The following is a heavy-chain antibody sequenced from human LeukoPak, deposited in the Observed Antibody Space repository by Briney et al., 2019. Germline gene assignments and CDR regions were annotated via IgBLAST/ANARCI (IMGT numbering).Heavy chain of an antibody. J-gene: IGHJ4*02. D-gene: IGHD5/OR15-5a*01. V-gene: IGHV4-38-2*01. CDR2: IPPNGGT. CDR1: DNSISSGHF. Sequence: SETLSLTCGVSDNSISSGHFWGWLRPSPGKFLELIGSIPPNGGTYYIPSLRSRFTMPIDTSRSQFSMNLRSVTAADTAVYYCARVGPPAVGPNQSVYSFDYWGLGTLVTVSS. CDR3: ARVGPPAVGPNQSVYSFDY.